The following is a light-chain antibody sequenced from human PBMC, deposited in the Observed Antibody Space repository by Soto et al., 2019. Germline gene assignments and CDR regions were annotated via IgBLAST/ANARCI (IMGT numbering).Light chain of an antibody. CDR3: SSYTSSSTWV. CDR1: SSDVGGYNY. V-gene: IGLV2-14*01. CDR2: DVS. Sequence: QSALTQPASVSGSPGQSITISCTGTSSDVGGYNYVSWYQQHPGKAPKLMIYDVSNRPSGVSNRFSGFKSGNTASLTISGLQAEDEADYYCSSYTSSSTWVFGGVTKLTVL. J-gene: IGLJ3*02.